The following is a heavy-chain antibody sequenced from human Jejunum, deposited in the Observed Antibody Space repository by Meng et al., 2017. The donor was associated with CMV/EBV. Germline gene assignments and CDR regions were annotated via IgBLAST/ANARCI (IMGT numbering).Heavy chain of an antibody. CDR2: IRYDGGES. Sequence: SLSLSCAASVFSFKDYWMDWVRQAPGRGLEWVANIRYDGGESYYVNSVEGRFFIYRDNARNSLYLQMNSLRAEDSAIYYCTRVLDYWGQGTLVTVSS. V-gene: IGHV3-7*04. CDR1: VFSFKDYW. CDR3: TRVLDY. J-gene: IGHJ4*02.